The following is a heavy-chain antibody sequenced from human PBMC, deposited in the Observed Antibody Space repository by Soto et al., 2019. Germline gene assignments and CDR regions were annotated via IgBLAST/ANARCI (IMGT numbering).Heavy chain of an antibody. D-gene: IGHD6-13*01. V-gene: IGHV1-69*13. Sequence: SVKVSCKASGGTFSSYAISWVRQAPGQGLEWMGGIIPIFGTANYAQKFQGRVTITADESTNTAYMELSSLRSEDTAVYYCARPRYHSSSWYLSWDAFDIWGQGTMVTVSS. CDR3: ARPRYHSSSWYLSWDAFDI. CDR2: IIPIFGTA. CDR1: GGTFSSYA. J-gene: IGHJ3*02.